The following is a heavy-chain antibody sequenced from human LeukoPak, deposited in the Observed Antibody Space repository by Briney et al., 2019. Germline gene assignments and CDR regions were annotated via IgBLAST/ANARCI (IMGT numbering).Heavy chain of an antibody. CDR3: ARDYADYGSYDY. D-gene: IGHD3-10*01. CDR2: INSDGSTT. J-gene: IGHJ4*02. V-gene: IGHV3-74*01. CDR1: GFTFSSYW. Sequence: GGSLRLSCAVSGFTFSSYWMHWVRQAPGKGLVWVSRINSDGSTTNYADSVKGRFTISRDYAKYTLYLQMNSLRAEDTAVYYCARDYADYGSYDYWGQGTLVTVSS.